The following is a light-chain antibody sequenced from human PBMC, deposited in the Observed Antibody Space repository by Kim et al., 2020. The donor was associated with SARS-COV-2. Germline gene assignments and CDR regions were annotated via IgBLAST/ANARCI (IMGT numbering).Light chain of an antibody. Sequence: SASVGDTVTITCRASQRINIWLAWYQQKPGKAPKFLMYRASSLETGVPSRFSGSGSGTEFTLTISNLQPDDFATYYCQQYSYMPRTFGQGTKLEI. CDR2: RAS. J-gene: IGKJ2*01. CDR1: QRINIW. CDR3: QQYSYMPRT. V-gene: IGKV1-5*03.